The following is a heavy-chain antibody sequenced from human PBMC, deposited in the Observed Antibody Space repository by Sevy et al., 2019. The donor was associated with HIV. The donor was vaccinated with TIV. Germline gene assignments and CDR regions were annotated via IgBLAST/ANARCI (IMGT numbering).Heavy chain of an antibody. V-gene: IGHV4-59*01. D-gene: IGHD4-17*01. J-gene: IGHJ3*02. CDR1: GGSISSYY. Sequence: SETLSLTCTVSGGSISSYYWSWIRQPPGKGLEWIGYIYYSGSTNYNPSLKSRVTISVDTSKNQFSLKLSSVTAADTAVYYCARDRRDYGGAFDIWGQGTMVTVSS. CDR2: IYYSGST. CDR3: ARDRRDYGGAFDI.